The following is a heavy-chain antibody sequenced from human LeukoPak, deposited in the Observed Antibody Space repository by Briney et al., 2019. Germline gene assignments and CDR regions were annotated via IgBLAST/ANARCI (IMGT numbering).Heavy chain of an antibody. J-gene: IGHJ3*02. CDR2: ISGSGGST. D-gene: IGHD1-26*01. CDR3: AXDGLKVGSPDAFDI. CDR1: GFTFSSYA. Sequence: PGGSLRLSCAASGFTFSSYAMSWVRQAPGKGLEWVSAISGSGGSTYYADSVKGRFTISRDNSKNTLYLQMNSLRAEDTAVYYCAXDGLKVGSPDAFDIWGQGTMVTVSS. V-gene: IGHV3-23*01.